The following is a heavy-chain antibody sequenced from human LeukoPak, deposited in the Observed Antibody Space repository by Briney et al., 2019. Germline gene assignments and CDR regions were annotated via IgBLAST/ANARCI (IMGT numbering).Heavy chain of an antibody. CDR1: GGSISSSSYY. CDR3: AGVIHSDSHSSVDYYYYYYYMDV. D-gene: IGHD3-16*01. Sequence: SETLSLTCTVSGGSISSSSYYWGWIRQPPGKGLEWIGSIYYSGSTYYNPSLKSRVTISVDTSKNQFSLKLSSVTAADTAVYYCAGVIHSDSHSSVDYYYYYYYMDVWGEGTTVTVSS. V-gene: IGHV4-39*01. CDR2: IYYSGST. J-gene: IGHJ6*03.